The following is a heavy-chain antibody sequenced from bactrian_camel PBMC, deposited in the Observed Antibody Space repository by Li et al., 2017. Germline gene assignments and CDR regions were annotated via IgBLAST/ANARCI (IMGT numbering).Heavy chain of an antibody. CDR1: GYRYASYC. Sequence: GGSVPAGGTLRLSCVAEGYRYASYCMAWFRQAPGKEREGVAGLGDDGSTSYAAFAEGRFTISKNSKNTFYLQMNQLKPEDTAVYYCVRDGGSATIVPADFGYWGQGTQVTVS. D-gene: IGHD4*01. CDR2: LGDDGST. CDR3: VRDGGSATIVPADFGY. J-gene: IGHJ6*01. V-gene: IGHV3S55*01.